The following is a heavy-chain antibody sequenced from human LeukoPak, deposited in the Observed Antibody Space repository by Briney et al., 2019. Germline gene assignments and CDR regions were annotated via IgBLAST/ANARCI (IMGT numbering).Heavy chain of an antibody. CDR2: ISNTGSAK. V-gene: IGHV3-11*01. CDR3: ASDSSGYFGP. Sequence: GGSLRLSRAASGFTFSDYYMNWLRQSPGRGLEWLSYISNTGSAKYYSDSVKGRFTISRDNAKNSVYLEMNSLRAEDTAVYFCASDSSGYFGPWGPGTLVTVSS. J-gene: IGHJ5*02. D-gene: IGHD3-22*01. CDR1: GFTFSDYY.